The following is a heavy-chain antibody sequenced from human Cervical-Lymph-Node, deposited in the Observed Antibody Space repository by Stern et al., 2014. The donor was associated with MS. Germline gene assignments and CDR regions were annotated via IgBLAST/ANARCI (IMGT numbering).Heavy chain of an antibody. J-gene: IGHJ4*02. CDR1: GFTFRSYA. V-gene: IGHV3-33*01. CDR3: ARDSGSYRDFDN. CDR2: VGLNGCNE. D-gene: IGHD3-16*02. Sequence: VQLVESGGGVVQPGKSLRLSCAASGFTFRSYALHWVRQAPGKGLEWVAGVGLNGCNEDYADSVKGRFTISRGDSTNTLYLKMNSLRVEDTAVYFCARDSGSYRDFDNWGQGTRVTVSS.